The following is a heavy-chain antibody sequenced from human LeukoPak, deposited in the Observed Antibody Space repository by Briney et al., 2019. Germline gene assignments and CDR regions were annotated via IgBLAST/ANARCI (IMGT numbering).Heavy chain of an antibody. CDR1: GYTFTGYY. V-gene: IGHV1-2*02. CDR3: ARDLHRVVVRGVPHYYYYMDV. D-gene: IGHD3-10*01. Sequence: ASVKVSCKASGYTFTGYYMHWVRQAPGQGLEWMGWINPNSGGTNYAQKFQGRVTMTRDTPISTAYMELRSLRSDDMAVYYCARDLHRVVVRGVPHYYYYMDVWGKGTTVTISS. CDR2: INPNSGGT. J-gene: IGHJ6*03.